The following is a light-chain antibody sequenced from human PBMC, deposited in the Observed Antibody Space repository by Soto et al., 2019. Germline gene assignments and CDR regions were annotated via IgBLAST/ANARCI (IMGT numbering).Light chain of an antibody. CDR3: AAWDDSLNGVV. V-gene: IGLV1-44*01. CDR2: SNN. J-gene: IGLJ2*01. CDR1: SSNIGSNS. Sequence: QSVLTQPPSASGTPGQRVTISCSGSSSNIGSNSVNWYQQLQGTAPKPLIYSNNQRPSGVPDRFSGSKSGTSASLAISGLQSEDEADFYCAAWDDSLNGVVFGGETKLTVL.